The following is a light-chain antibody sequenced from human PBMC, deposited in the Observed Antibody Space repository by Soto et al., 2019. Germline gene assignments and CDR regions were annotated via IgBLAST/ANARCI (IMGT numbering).Light chain of an antibody. J-gene: IGKJ5*01. CDR2: GAS. Sequence: ELVMTQSTATLSVSPGERATLSCRASQSVSSNLACYQQKPGQAPRLLIYGASTRATGIPARFSGSGSGTEFTLTISSLQSEDFAVYYCQQYNNCLSTFGQGTRLEIK. V-gene: IGKV3-15*01. CDR1: QSVSSN. CDR3: QQYNNCLST.